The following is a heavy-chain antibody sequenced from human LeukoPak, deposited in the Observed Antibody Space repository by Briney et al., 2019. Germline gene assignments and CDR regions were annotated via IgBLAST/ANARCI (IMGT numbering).Heavy chain of an antibody. CDR3: ARTSQTFDY. J-gene: IGHJ4*02. CDR2: ISYDGRNK. CDR1: GFTFSNYA. Sequence: GGSLRLSCAASGFTFSNYAMNWVRQAPGKGLEWVAVISYDGRNKYYADSVKGRFTISRDNSKNTLYLQINSLRPEDTAVYYCARTSQTFDYWGQGTLVTVSS. V-gene: IGHV3-30*04.